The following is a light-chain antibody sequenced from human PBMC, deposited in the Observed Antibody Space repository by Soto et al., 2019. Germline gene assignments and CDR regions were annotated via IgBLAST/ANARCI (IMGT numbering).Light chain of an antibody. Sequence: EVLMTQSPATLSVSPVEIATLSCRASQSVSRKLAWYQQTRGQAPRLLIYGASTRATGIPARFSGSGSGTEFTLTISSLQSEDFAVYYCQQFNTWPPITCGQGTRREIK. CDR3: QQFNTWPPIT. V-gene: IGKV3-15*01. J-gene: IGKJ5*01. CDR2: GAS. CDR1: QSVSRK.